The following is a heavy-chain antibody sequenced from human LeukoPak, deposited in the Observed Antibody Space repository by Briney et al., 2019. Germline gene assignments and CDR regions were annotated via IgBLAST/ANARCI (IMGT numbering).Heavy chain of an antibody. CDR1: GFIVSSNF. J-gene: IGHJ4*02. V-gene: IGHV3-53*01. CDR2: IYSDSDGST. D-gene: IGHD5-12*01. CDR3: AKNLDGVATYFDY. Sequence: GGSLRLSCAASGFIVSSNFVNWVRQTPGRGLEWVSIIYSDSDGSTYYADSVKGRFTISRDNSKNTLYLQMDSLRAEDTAVYHCAKNLDGVATYFDYWGQGNLVTVSS.